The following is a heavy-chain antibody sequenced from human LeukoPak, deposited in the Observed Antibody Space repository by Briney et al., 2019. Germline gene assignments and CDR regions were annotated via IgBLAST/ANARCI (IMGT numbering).Heavy chain of an antibody. J-gene: IGHJ4*02. CDR3: ASTAMVRGVIAQIFDY. D-gene: IGHD3-10*01. V-gene: IGHV4-59*08. Sequence: SETLSLTCTVSGGSISSYYWSWIRQPPGKGLEWIGYIYYSGSTNYNPSLKSRVSISVDTSKNQFSLKLSSVTAADTAVYYCASTAMVRGVIAQIFDYWGQGTLVTVSS. CDR2: IYYSGST. CDR1: GGSISSYY.